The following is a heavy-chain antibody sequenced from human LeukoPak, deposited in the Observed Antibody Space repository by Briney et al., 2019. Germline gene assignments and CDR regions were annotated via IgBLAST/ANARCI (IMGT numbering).Heavy chain of an antibody. Sequence: ASVKVSCKASGYTFDSYGISWVRQAPGQGLECMGWISAYNGNTNYAQRLQGRVTLTTDTSTNTAYMDLRSLKSDDTAVYYCARAHPRVPAAKLADYWGQGTLVTVSS. J-gene: IGHJ4*02. CDR1: GYTFDSYG. V-gene: IGHV1-18*01. CDR2: ISAYNGNT. CDR3: ARAHPRVPAAKLADY. D-gene: IGHD2-2*01.